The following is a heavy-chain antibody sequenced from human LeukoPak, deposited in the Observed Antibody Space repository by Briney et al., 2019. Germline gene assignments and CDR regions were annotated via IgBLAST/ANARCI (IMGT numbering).Heavy chain of an antibody. CDR3: ARAPEVVITNRVWFDP. CDR1: GGSISSGGYY. J-gene: IGHJ5*02. V-gene: IGHV4-31*03. Sequence: KPSETLSLTCTVSGGSISSGGYYWSWIRQHPGKGLEWIGYIYYSGSTYYNPSLKSRVTISVDTSKNQFSLKLSSVTAADTAVYYCARAPEVVITNRVWFDPWGQGTLVTVSS. CDR2: IYYSGST. D-gene: IGHD3-22*01.